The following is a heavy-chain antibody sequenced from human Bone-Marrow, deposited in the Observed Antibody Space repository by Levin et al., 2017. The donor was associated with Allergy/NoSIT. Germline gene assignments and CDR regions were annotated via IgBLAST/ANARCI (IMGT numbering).Heavy chain of an antibody. CDR1: RFDFNLSG. J-gene: IGHJ5*01. Sequence: AGGSLRLSCAASRFDFNLSGMHWVRQAPGKGLEWVAVIWYDGSEKYYGDSAKGRFTISRDNSKNSLYLQMNNLRPEDTAVYFCAKDALSIPAGVPDSWGQGTLVIVSS. CDR2: IWYDGSEK. V-gene: IGHV3-30*02. CDR3: AKDALSIPAGVPDS. D-gene: IGHD6-25*01.